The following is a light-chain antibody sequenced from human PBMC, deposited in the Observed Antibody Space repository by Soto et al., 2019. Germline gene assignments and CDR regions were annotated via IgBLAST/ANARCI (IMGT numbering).Light chain of an antibody. V-gene: IGKV3-11*01. CDR1: QSVGSY. Sequence: EIVLTQSQATLSLSPGEKTTLACRASQSVGSYLAWYQQKPGQAPRLLIYDASSRATGIPARFNASGSGTDFTLTISDLEPEDVAVYYCQQRTNWPITFGQGTRLEI. CDR3: QQRTNWPIT. J-gene: IGKJ5*01. CDR2: DAS.